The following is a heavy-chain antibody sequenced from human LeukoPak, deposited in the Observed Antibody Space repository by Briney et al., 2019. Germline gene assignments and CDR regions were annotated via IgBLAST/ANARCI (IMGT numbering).Heavy chain of an antibody. CDR2: ISSSSIYT. CDR1: GFTFSDYY. Sequence: GGSLRLSCAASGFTFSDYYMTWIRQAPGKGLEWVSYISSSSIYTNYADSVKGRFTISRDNTKNSLYLQMSTLRAEDTAVYYCARDGDGRYGEDYFDYWGQGTLVTVSS. V-gene: IGHV3-11*06. CDR3: ARDGDGRYGEDYFDY. D-gene: IGHD7-27*01. J-gene: IGHJ4*02.